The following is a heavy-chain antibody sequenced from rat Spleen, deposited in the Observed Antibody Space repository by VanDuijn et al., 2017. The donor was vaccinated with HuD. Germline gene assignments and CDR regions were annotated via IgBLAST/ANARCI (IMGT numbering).Heavy chain of an antibody. J-gene: IGHJ2*01. CDR3: ATQSIIRVPLFDY. D-gene: IGHD4-3*01. CDR2: IFYDGNRA. CDR1: GFTFNNYW. V-gene: IGHV5S10*01. Sequence: EVQLVESGGGLVQPGGSMKLSCAASGFTFNNYWMTWVRQAPKQGLEWVATIFYDGNRAYYRDSVKGRFTVSRDNAKSTLYLQMDSLRSEDTATYYCATQSIIRVPLFDYWGQGVMVTVSS.